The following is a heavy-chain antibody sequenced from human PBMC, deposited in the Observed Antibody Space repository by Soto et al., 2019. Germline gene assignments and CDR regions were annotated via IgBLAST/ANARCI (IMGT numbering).Heavy chain of an antibody. D-gene: IGHD4-17*01. Sequence: GGSLRLSCAASGFTFSSYGMNWVRQAPGKGLECVSYISTSSRTIYYADSVKGRFTISRDNAKNSLYLQMDGLRAEDTAVYYCARVLGTVTNYYYMYVWGKGDTVTVSS. CDR1: GFTFSSYG. CDR3: ARVLGTVTNYYYMYV. CDR2: ISTSSRTI. J-gene: IGHJ6*03. V-gene: IGHV3-48*01.